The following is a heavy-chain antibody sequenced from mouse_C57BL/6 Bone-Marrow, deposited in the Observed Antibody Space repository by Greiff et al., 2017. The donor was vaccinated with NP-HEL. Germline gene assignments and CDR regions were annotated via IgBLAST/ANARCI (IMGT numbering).Heavy chain of an antibody. CDR2: IDPETGGT. CDR1: GYTFTDYE. D-gene: IGHD2-3*01. J-gene: IGHJ3*01. CDR3: TRSIYDGYYLAWFAY. Sequence: VQLQPSGAELVRPGASVTLSCKASGYTFTDYEMHWVKQTPVHGLEWIGAIDPETGGTAYNQKFKGKAILTADKSSSTAYMELRSLTSEDSAVYYCTRSIYDGYYLAWFAYWGQGTLVTVSA. V-gene: IGHV1-15*01.